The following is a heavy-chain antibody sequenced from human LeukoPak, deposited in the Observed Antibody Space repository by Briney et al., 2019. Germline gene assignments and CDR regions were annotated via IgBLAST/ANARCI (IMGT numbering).Heavy chain of an antibody. D-gene: IGHD1-26*01. Sequence: GGSLRLSCTASGFSFSNAWMSWVRQASGKGLEWVANIDQDGGEKYYVDSVKGRFTIFRDNSKNSLFLQMNSLSPEDTAVYYCAKTGTYFDFDYWGQGALVTVSS. CDR3: AKTGTYFDFDY. J-gene: IGHJ4*02. CDR2: IDQDGGEK. V-gene: IGHV3-7*01. CDR1: GFSFSNAW.